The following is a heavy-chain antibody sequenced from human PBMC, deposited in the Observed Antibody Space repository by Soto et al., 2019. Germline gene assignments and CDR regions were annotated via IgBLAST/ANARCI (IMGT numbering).Heavy chain of an antibody. V-gene: IGHV1-69*01. D-gene: IGHD6-6*01. J-gene: IGHJ5*02. CDR2: VIPIFGTA. CDR3: ARDSPEYSSSPGRWFDP. Sequence: QVQLVQSGAEVKKPGSSVKVSCKASGGTFSSYAISWVRQAPGQGLEWMGGVIPIFGTANYAQKFQGRGTITADEPTSTAYTELSSLRSEDTAVYYCARDSPEYSSSPGRWFDPWGQGPLVTVSS. CDR1: GGTFSSYA.